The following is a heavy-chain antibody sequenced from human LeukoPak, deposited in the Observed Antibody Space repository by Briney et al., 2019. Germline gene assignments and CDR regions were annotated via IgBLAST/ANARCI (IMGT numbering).Heavy chain of an antibody. CDR2: IHWNSGST. CDR1: GFTFDDYG. Sequence: GGSLRLSCVASGFTFDDYGISWVRQAPGKGLEWVSRIHWNSGSTRYVDSVKGRFSISRDNAKNSLYLQMNSLRAEDTAVYYCAELGITMIGGVWGKGTTVTISS. CDR3: AELGITMIGGV. J-gene: IGHJ6*04. D-gene: IGHD3-10*02. V-gene: IGHV3-20*04.